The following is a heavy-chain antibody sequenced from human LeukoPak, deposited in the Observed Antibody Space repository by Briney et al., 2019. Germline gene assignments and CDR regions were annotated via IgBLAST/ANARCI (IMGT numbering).Heavy chain of an antibody. J-gene: IGHJ6*02. CDR2: LSGRGSNT. CDR1: GFNFTNYA. V-gene: IGHV3-23*01. D-gene: IGHD6-13*01. CDR3: AKDSRGGPDYLAAAGYYYGMDV. Sequence: GGSLRLSCAASGFNFTNYAMSWVRQAPAKGLEWVSALSGRGSNTYYADSVKGRFTISRDNSKNTLYLQMNSLRAEDAAVYYCAKDSRGGPDYLAAAGYYYGMDVWGQGTTVTVSS.